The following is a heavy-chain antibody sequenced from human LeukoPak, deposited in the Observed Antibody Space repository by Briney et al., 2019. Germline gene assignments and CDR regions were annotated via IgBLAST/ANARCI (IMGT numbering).Heavy chain of an antibody. V-gene: IGHV1-8*01. Sequence: GASVKVSFKSSGYTFASYDINWVRQATGQGLEWMGWMNPNSGNTGYAQKFQGRVTMTRNTSISTAYMELSSLRSEDTAVYYCARVGNLRGDYWGQGTLVTVSS. CDR1: GYTFASYD. D-gene: IGHD7-27*01. CDR2: MNPNSGNT. J-gene: IGHJ4*02. CDR3: ARVGNLRGDY.